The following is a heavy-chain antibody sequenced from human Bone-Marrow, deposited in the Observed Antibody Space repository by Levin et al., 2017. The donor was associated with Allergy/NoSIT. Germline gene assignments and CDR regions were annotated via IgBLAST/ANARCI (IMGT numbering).Heavy chain of an antibody. CDR3: ARDLVVDTRGWGY. Sequence: PGGSLRLSCAASGFTFSSYAMHWVRQAPGKGLEWVAVISYDGSNKYYADSVKGRFTISRDNSKNTLYLQMNSLRAEDTAVYYCARDLVVDTRGWGYWGQGTLVTVSS. CDR1: GFTFSSYA. J-gene: IGHJ4*02. V-gene: IGHV3-30*04. D-gene: IGHD5-18*01. CDR2: ISYDGSNK.